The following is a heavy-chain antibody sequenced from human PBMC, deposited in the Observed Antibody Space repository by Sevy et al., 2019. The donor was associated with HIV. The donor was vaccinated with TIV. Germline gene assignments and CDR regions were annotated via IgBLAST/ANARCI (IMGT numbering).Heavy chain of an antibody. Sequence: GGSLRLSCAASGFTFNIYAMSWVRQAPGKGLEWVSAVSGSGENTFYADSVKGRFTMSRDNSKSTVYLQMNRLRAEDTAEYYCAALYDFWSGYSLYWGQGTLVTVS. V-gene: IGHV3-23*01. CDR2: VSGSGENT. J-gene: IGHJ4*02. CDR1: GFTFNIYA. D-gene: IGHD3-3*01. CDR3: AALYDFWSGYSLY.